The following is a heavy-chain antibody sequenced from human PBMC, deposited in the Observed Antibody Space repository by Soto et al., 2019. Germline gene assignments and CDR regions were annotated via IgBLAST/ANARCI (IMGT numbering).Heavy chain of an antibody. D-gene: IGHD6-19*01. Sequence: ASVKVSCKASGGTFSSYAISWVRQAPGQGLEWMGGIIPILGIANYAQKFQGRVTITADKSTSTAYMELSSLRSEDTAVYYCARGRNSSGWEYYYYYYGMDVWGQGTTVTVYS. CDR3: ARGRNSSGWEYYYYYYGMDV. V-gene: IGHV1-69*10. J-gene: IGHJ6*02. CDR1: GGTFSSYA. CDR2: IIPILGIA.